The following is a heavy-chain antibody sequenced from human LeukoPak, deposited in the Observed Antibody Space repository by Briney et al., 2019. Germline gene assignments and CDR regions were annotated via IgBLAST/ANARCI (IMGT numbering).Heavy chain of an antibody. CDR3: ARFYGFGELFSYGMDV. Sequence: SETLSLTCAVSGGSISSSNWWSWVRQPPGKGLEWIGEIYHTGNINYNPSLKSRVTISVDTSKNVLSLKLSSVTAADTAVYYCARFYGFGELFSYGMDVWGQGTTVTVSS. J-gene: IGHJ6*02. D-gene: IGHD3-10*01. CDR1: GGSISSSNW. V-gene: IGHV4-4*02. CDR2: IYHTGNI.